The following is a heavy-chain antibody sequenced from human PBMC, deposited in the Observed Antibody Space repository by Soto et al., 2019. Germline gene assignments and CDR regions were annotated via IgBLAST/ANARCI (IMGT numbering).Heavy chain of an antibody. CDR1: GYTLTELS. CDR2: FDPEDGET. V-gene: IGHV1-24*01. CDR3: ATDRQYSSSSLDY. Sequence: GASVKVSCQVSGYTLTELSMHWGRQAPGKGLEWMGGFDPEDGETIYAQKFQGRVTMTEDTSTDTAYMELSSLRSEDTAVYYCATDRQYSSSSLDYWGQGTLVTVSS. D-gene: IGHD6-6*01. J-gene: IGHJ4*02.